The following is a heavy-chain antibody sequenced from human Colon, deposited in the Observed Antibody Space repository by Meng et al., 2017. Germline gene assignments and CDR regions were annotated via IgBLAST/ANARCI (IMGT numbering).Heavy chain of an antibody. V-gene: IGHV1-2*02. CDR2: INPNSGNT. CDR1: GYSFTGYY. Sequence: ASVKVSCKASGYSFTGYYLHWVRQAPGQGLEWMGCINPNSGNTGYAQKFQGRVTMTRDTSISTVYMELSSLTSDDTAVYYCARARGKDATIGYFDCWGQGTLVTVSS. CDR3: ARARGKDATIGYFDC. J-gene: IGHJ4*01. D-gene: IGHD5-24*01.